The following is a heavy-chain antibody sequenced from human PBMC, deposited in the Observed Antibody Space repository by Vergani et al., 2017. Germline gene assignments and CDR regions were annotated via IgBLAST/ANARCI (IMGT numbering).Heavy chain of an antibody. CDR1: GFSFTSYG. V-gene: IGHV3-30*03. J-gene: IGHJ6*02. CDR2: ISFDGNKK. CDR3: ARELSYYYGSGSDDYNPYYYEGMDV. Sequence: QVRLVESGGGVVQPGRSLRLSCAASGFSFTSYGMHWVRQPPGKGLEWVATISFDGNKKDYTEAVRGRFTISRDSSKTLYLQMDSLRVEDTAMYFCARELSYYYGSGSDDYNPYYYEGMDVWGPGTTVTVSS. D-gene: IGHD3-10*01.